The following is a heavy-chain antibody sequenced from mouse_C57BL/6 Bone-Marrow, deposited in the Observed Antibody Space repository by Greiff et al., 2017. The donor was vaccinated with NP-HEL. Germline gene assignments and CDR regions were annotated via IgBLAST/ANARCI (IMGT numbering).Heavy chain of an antibody. D-gene: IGHD2-5*01. J-gene: IGHJ2*01. CDR3: ARERSNYEDFDY. Sequence: QVQLKQPGAELVKPGASVKLSCKASGYTFTSYWMHWVKQRPGQGLEWIGMIHPNSGSTNYNEKFKSKATLTVDKSSSTAYMQLSSLTSEDSAVYYCARERSNYEDFDYWGQGTTLTVSS. V-gene: IGHV1-64*01. CDR1: GYTFTSYW. CDR2: IHPNSGST.